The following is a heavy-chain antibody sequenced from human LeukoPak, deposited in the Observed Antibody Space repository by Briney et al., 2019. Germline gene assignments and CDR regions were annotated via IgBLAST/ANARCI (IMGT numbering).Heavy chain of an antibody. D-gene: IGHD3/OR15-3a*01. V-gene: IGHV4-39*01. Sequence: SETLSLTCTVSGVSISSSNSYWGWIRQPPGKGLEWIGSVYYTGNTYYNASLKSRVTIVIDTSKNQISLRLTSVTATDTAMYYCARQTGSGLFTLPGGQGTLVTASS. J-gene: IGHJ4*02. CDR2: VYYTGNT. CDR1: GVSISSSNSY. CDR3: ARQTGSGLFTLP.